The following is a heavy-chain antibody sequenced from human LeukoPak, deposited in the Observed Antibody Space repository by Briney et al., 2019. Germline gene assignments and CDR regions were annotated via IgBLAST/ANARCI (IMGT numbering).Heavy chain of an antibody. Sequence: SVKVSCKASGGTFSSYAISWVRQAPGQGLEWMGGIIPIFGTATYAQKFQGRVTITTDESTSTAYMELSSLRSEDTAVYYCARGVGITIFGVAKPSYYYMDVWGKGTTVTVSS. CDR1: GGTFSSYA. D-gene: IGHD3-3*01. CDR3: ARGVGITIFGVAKPSYYYMDV. V-gene: IGHV1-69*05. J-gene: IGHJ6*03. CDR2: IIPIFGTA.